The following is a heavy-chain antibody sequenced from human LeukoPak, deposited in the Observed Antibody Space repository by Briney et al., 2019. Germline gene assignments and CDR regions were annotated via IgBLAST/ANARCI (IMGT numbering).Heavy chain of an antibody. D-gene: IGHD3-9*01. Sequence: SQTLSLTCAVYGGSFSSYYWSWIRQPPGKGLEWKGEINLRGSTNNHTSLKSRVTISVDTSKNQFSLKLSSVTAADTAVYYCARGPTYYDILTGYHNWFDPWGQGTLVTVSS. J-gene: IGHJ5*02. CDR2: INLRGST. CDR3: ARGPTYYDILTGYHNWFDP. CDR1: GGSFSSYY. V-gene: IGHV4-34*01.